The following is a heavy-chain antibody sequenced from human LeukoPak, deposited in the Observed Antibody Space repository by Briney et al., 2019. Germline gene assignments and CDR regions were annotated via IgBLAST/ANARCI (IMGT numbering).Heavy chain of an antibody. CDR3: ARVSPQSLSSIAARLFFGAFDI. J-gene: IGHJ3*02. CDR1: GGSVSSGSYY. D-gene: IGHD6-6*01. V-gene: IGHV4-61*01. CDR2: IYYSGST. Sequence: SETLSLTCTVSGGSVSSGSYYWSWIRQPPGKGLEWIGYIYYSGSTNYNPSLKSRVTISVDTSKNQFSLKLSSVTAADTAVYYCARVSPQSLSSIAARLFFGAFDIWGQGTMVTVSS.